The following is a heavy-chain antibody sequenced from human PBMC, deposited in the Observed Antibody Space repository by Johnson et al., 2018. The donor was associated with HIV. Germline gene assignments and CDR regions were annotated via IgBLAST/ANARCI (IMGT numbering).Heavy chain of an antibody. V-gene: IGHV3-9*01. CDR2: ISWNSDSI. CDR1: GFTFDDYA. J-gene: IGHJ3*02. D-gene: IGHD3-22*01. Sequence: VQLVESGGGLVQPGRSLRLSCAASGFTFDDYAMHWVRQAPGKGLEWVSVISWNSDSIGYADSVKGRFTISRDNAKNSLYLQMNSLRPEDTALYYCAKDKSTEWLLLRSPWSGFDIWGQGTMVTVSS. CDR3: AKDKSTEWLLLRSPWSGFDI.